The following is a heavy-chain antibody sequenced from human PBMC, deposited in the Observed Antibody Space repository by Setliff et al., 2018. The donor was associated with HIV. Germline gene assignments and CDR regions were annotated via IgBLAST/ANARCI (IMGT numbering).Heavy chain of an antibody. D-gene: IGHD2-15*01. Sequence: SVKVSCKASGGTFSSYGISWVRQAPGQGLEWMGGIIPIFGTANYAQKFQGRVTITADESTSTAYMELSSLRSEDTAVYYCARAGTGSGGSCYSCPMDVWGKGTTVTVSS. J-gene: IGHJ6*03. V-gene: IGHV1-69*13. CDR1: GGTFSSYG. CDR2: IIPIFGTA. CDR3: ARAGTGSGGSCYSCPMDV.